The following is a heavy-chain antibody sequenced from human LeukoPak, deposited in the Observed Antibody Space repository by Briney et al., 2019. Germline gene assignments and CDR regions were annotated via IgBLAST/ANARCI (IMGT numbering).Heavy chain of an antibody. J-gene: IGHJ3*02. Sequence: QSGRSLRLSCVASGFTFSTYGMPWVRQAPGKGLEWVAVIWYDGSNKYYGDSVKGRFTISRDNSKNTLYLQMNSLRAEDTAVYYRARDSGHAFDIWGQGTMVTVSS. CDR2: IWYDGSNK. CDR3: ARDSGHAFDI. CDR1: GFTFSTYG. D-gene: IGHD6-25*01. V-gene: IGHV3-33*01.